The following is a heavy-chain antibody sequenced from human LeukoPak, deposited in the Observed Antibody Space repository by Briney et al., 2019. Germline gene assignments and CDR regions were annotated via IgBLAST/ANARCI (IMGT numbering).Heavy chain of an antibody. V-gene: IGHV1-18*01. J-gene: IGHJ6*02. Sequence: ASVKVSCTASGGTFSSYAISWVRQAPGQGLEWMGWISAYNGNTNYAQKLQGRVTMTTDTSTSTAYMELRSLRSDDTAVYYCARDSMVRGGDVWGQGTTVTVSS. CDR2: ISAYNGNT. CDR1: GGTFSSYA. CDR3: ARDSMVRGGDV. D-gene: IGHD3-10*01.